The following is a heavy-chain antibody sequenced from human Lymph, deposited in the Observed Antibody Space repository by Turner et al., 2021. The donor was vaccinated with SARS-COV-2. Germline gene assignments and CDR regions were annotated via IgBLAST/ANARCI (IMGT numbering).Heavy chain of an antibody. CDR2: SYYRGST. V-gene: IGHV4-39*01. CDR3: ARRGYSYGSGEFP. D-gene: IGHD5-18*01. J-gene: IGHJ5*02. CDR1: GGSISSSSYY. Sequence: QLQLQESGPGLVKPSETLSLTCTVSGGSISSSSYYWGWIRQPPGKGLEWIGSSYYRGSTYYNPSRKSRVNISVDTSKKQFSLKVRSGTAEDTAVDYCARRGYSYGSGEFPWGQGTLVTVSS.